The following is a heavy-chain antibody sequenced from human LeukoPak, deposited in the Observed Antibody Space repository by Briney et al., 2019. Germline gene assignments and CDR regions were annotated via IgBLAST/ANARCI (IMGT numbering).Heavy chain of an antibody. CDR2: ISSSSSYI. Sequence: GGSLRLSCSASGFPFSSYSMNWVRQAPGKGLEWVSSISSSSSYIYYADSVKGRFTISRDNAKNSLYLQMNSLRAEDTAVYYCARLGYGHFDYWGQGTLVTVSS. D-gene: IGHD3-16*01. CDR3: ARLGYGHFDY. J-gene: IGHJ4*02. CDR1: GFPFSSYS. V-gene: IGHV3-21*01.